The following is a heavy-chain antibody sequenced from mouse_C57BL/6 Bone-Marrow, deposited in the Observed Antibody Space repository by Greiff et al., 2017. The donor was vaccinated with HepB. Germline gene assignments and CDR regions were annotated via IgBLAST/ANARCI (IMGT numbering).Heavy chain of an antibody. V-gene: IGHV1-4*01. CDR3: ARYTRRDYAMDY. CDR2: INPSSGYT. D-gene: IGHD3-3*01. Sequence: QVQLQQSGAELARPGASVKMSCKASGYTFTSYTVNWVKQRPGQGLEWIGYINPSSGYTKYNQKFKDKATLTADKSSSTAYMQLSSLTSEDSAVYYCARYTRRDYAMDYWGQGTSVTVSS. J-gene: IGHJ4*01. CDR1: GYTFTSYT.